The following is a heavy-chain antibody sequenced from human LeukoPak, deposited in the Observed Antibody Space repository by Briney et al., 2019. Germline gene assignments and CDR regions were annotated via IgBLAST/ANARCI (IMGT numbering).Heavy chain of an antibody. Sequence: ASVKVSCKASGYTFISYGISWVRQAPGQGLEWMGWISAYNGNTNYAQKLQGRVTMTTDTSTSTAYMEPRSLRSDDTAVYYCVRWGAGMTTVTTTDYWGQGTLVTVSS. CDR3: VRWGAGMTTVTTTDY. V-gene: IGHV1-18*01. J-gene: IGHJ4*02. D-gene: IGHD4-17*01. CDR1: GYTFISYG. CDR2: ISAYNGNT.